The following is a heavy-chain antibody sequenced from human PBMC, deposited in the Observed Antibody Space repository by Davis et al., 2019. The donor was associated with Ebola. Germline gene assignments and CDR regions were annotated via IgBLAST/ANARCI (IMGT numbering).Heavy chain of an antibody. Sequence: ASVKVSCKASGYTFTSYAMHWVRQAPGQRLEWMGWINAGNGSTKYSQKFQGRVTITRDTSASTAYMELSSLRSEDTAVYYCARAWGSGSSGAFDYWGQGTLVTVSS. J-gene: IGHJ4*02. CDR1: GYTFTSYA. V-gene: IGHV1-3*01. CDR3: ARAWGSGSSGAFDY. CDR2: INAGNGST. D-gene: IGHD1-26*01.